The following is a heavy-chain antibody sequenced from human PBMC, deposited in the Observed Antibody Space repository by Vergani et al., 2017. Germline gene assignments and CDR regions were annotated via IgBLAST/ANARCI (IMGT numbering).Heavy chain of an antibody. CDR3: ARSIAAAWFDP. J-gene: IGHJ5*02. D-gene: IGHD6-13*01. CDR1: GFTFSSYA. V-gene: IGHV3-33*08. CDR2: IWYDGSNK. Sequence: QVQLVESGGGVVQPGRSLRLSCAASGFTFSSYAMHWVRQAPGKGLEWVAVIWYDGSNKYYVDSVKGRFTISRDNAKNSLYLQMNSLRAEDTAVYYCARSIAAAWFDPWGQGTLVTVSS.